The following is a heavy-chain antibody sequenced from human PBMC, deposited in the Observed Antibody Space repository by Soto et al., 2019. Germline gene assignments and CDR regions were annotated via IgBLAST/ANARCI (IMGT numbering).Heavy chain of an antibody. V-gene: IGHV3-30*18. Sequence: GGSLRLSCAASGFTFSSYGMHWVRQAPGKGLEWVAVISYDGSNKYYADSVKGRFTISRDNSKNTLYLQMNSLGAEDTAVYYCAKDLGRIAVASTRNYYYYYGMDVWGQGTTVTVSS. CDR1: GFTFSSYG. J-gene: IGHJ6*02. D-gene: IGHD6-19*01. CDR2: ISYDGSNK. CDR3: AKDLGRIAVASTRNYYYYYGMDV.